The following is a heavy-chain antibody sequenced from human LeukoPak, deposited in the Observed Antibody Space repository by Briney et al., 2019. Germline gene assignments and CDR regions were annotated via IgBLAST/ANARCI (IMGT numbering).Heavy chain of an antibody. CDR2: IYYSGST. CDR1: GGSISSYY. V-gene: IGHV4-59*01. Sequence: PSETLSLTCTVSGGSISSYYWSWIRQPPGKRLEWIWYIYYSGSTNYNPSLKSRVTFSVETPKNQFSLKLSSVTAADTAVYYCARVRVVNDDDAFDIWGQGTMVTVSS. CDR3: ARVRVVNDDDAFDI. D-gene: IGHD3-3*01. J-gene: IGHJ3*02.